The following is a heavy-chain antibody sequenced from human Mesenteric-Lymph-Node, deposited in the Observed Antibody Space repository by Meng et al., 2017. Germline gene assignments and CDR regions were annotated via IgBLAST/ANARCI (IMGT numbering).Heavy chain of an antibody. D-gene: IGHD1-20*01. J-gene: IGHJ4*02. V-gene: IGHV1-2*06. CDR3: ARAPITEQGGRGYFDY. Sequence: ASVKVTCKDSGYTFTGYYMHWVRQAPGQGLEWMGRINPNSGGTHYAQKFQGRVTMTRDTSISTAYMELSRLRSEDTAVYFCARAPITEQGGRGYFDYWGQGMWVTVYS. CDR2: INPNSGGT. CDR1: GYTFTGYY.